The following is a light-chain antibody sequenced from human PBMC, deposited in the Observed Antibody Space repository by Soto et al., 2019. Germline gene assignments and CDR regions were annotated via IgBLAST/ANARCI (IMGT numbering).Light chain of an antibody. Sequence: DIQVTQSPSTLSASVGDRVTITCRASQSISTWLAWYQQKPGRAPKLLIYDASSLKSGVPSRFSGSGSGTEFTLAISSLQPDDFATYYCQQYNSYRTFGQGTKVEIK. J-gene: IGKJ1*01. CDR2: DAS. V-gene: IGKV1-5*01. CDR1: QSISTW. CDR3: QQYNSYRT.